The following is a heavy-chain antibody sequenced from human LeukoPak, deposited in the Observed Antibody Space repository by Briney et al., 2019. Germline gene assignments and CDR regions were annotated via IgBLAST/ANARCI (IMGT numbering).Heavy chain of an antibody. CDR1: GGSIGNYY. CDR3: ARGDNGGWYVGY. J-gene: IGHJ4*02. D-gene: IGHD6-19*01. CDR2: IYNSGST. Sequence: PSETLSLTCNVSGGSIGNYYWSWIRQPPGKGLEWIGYIYNSGSTNYNPSLSSRVTMSVDTSKNQFSLKLSSVTAADTAVYYCARGDNGGWYVGYWGQGTLVTVSS. V-gene: IGHV4-59*01.